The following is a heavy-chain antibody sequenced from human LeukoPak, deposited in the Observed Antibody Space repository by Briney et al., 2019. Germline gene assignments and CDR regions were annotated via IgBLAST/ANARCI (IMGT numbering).Heavy chain of an antibody. CDR3: ALFGYCSSTSCYTYFDY. D-gene: IGHD2-2*02. J-gene: IGHJ4*02. V-gene: IGHV4-34*01. CDR2: IDHSGST. Sequence: SETLSLTCAVYGGSFSGYYWSWIRQPPGEGLEWIGEIDHSGSTNYNPSLKSRVTISVDTSKNQFSLKLSSVTAADTAVYYCALFGYCSSTSCYTYFDYWGQGTLVTVSS. CDR1: GGSFSGYY.